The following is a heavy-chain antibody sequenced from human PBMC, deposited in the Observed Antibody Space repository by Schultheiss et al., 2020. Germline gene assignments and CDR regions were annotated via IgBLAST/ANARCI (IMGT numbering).Heavy chain of an antibody. V-gene: IGHV1-2*02. J-gene: IGHJ4*02. CDR1: GYTFTGYY. Sequence: GESLKISCKGSGYTFTGYYMHWVRQAPGQGLEWMGWINPNSGGTNYAQKFQGRVTMTRDTSISTAYMELSRLRSDDTAVYYCARGGSGSHYWGQGTLVTVSS. D-gene: IGHD1-26*01. CDR3: ARGGSGSHY. CDR2: INPNSGGT.